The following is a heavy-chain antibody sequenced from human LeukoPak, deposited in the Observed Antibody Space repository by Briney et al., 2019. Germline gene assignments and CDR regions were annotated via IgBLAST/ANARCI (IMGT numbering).Heavy chain of an antibody. Sequence: QPGGSLRLSCAASGFTFSSYSMNWVRQAPGKGLEWASYISSSSSTICYADSVKGRFTISRDNAKNSLYLQMNSLRAEDTAVYYCARVPPYCTNGVCYTTLDYWGQGTLVTVSS. J-gene: IGHJ4*02. CDR2: ISSSSSTI. V-gene: IGHV3-48*01. CDR1: GFTFSSYS. CDR3: ARVPPYCTNGVCYTTLDY. D-gene: IGHD2-8*01.